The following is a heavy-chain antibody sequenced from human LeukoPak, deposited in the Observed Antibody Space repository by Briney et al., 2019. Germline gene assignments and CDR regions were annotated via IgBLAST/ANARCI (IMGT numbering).Heavy chain of an antibody. V-gene: IGHV3-21*01. CDR1: GFTFSSYN. CDR2: ITSSSSYI. J-gene: IGHJ3*02. Sequence: PGGSLRLSCAASGFTFSSYNMNWVRQAPGKGLEWVSFITSSSSYIYYADSVKGRFTISRDNAKNSLYLQMNSLRAEDTAVYYCARDRGSYDAFDIWGQGTMVTVSS. D-gene: IGHD1-26*01. CDR3: ARDRGSYDAFDI.